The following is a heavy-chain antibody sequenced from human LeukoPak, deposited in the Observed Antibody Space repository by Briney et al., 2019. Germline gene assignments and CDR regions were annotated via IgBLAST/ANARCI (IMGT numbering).Heavy chain of an antibody. Sequence: PSETLSLTCTVSGGSISSYYWSWIRQPPGKGLEWIGYIYYSGSTNYNPSLKSRVTISVDTSKNQFSLKLSSVTAADTAVYYCARDQGSSSWYIGYFDYWGQGTLVTVSS. D-gene: IGHD6-13*01. J-gene: IGHJ4*02. CDR2: IYYSGST. CDR1: GGSISSYY. V-gene: IGHV4-59*01. CDR3: ARDQGSSSWYIGYFDY.